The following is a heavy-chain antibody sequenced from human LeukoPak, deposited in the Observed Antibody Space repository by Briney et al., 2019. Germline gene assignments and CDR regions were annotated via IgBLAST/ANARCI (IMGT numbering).Heavy chain of an antibody. V-gene: IGHV4-4*02. J-gene: IGHJ4*02. CDR3: ARRPEYIAAPPGH. D-gene: IGHD6-13*01. CDR1: GVSISSSNR. CDR2: IHHSGST. Sequence: SGTLSLTCDVSGVSISSSNRWSWVRQPPGKGLEWIGEIHHSGSTNYNPSLKSRVTISVDKSKNQFSLNLNSVTAADTAVYYCARRPEYIAAPPGHWGQGTMVNVSS.